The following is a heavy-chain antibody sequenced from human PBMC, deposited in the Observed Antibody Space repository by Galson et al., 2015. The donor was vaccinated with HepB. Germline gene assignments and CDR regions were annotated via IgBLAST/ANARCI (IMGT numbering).Heavy chain of an antibody. D-gene: IGHD7-27*01. J-gene: IGHJ5*02. CDR1: GYSFTSYW. CDR3: ARHNENWGTMSSWFDP. V-gene: IGHV5-51*01. Sequence: QSGAEVKKPGESLKISCKGSGYSFTSYWIGWVRQMPGKGLEWMGIIYPGDSDTRYSPSFQGQVTISADKSISTAYLQWSSLKASDTAMYYCARHNENWGTMSSWFDPWGQGTLVTVSS. CDR2: IYPGDSDT.